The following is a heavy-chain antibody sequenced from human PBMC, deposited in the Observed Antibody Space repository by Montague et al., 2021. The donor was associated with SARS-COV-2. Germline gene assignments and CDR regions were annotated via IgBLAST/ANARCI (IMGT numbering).Heavy chain of an antibody. V-gene: IGHV4-39*07. D-gene: IGHD2-2*02. CDR2: IYYSGST. CDR1: GGSISSSSYY. J-gene: IGHJ6*02. Sequence: SETLSLTCTVSGGSISSSSYYWGWIRQAPGKGLEWIGSIYYSGSTHYNPSLKSRVTISVDTSKNQFSLKLSSVTAADTAVYYCARDPSRQPLLYPIGDYYYGMDVWGQGTTVTVSS. CDR3: ARDPSRQPLLYPIGDYYYGMDV.